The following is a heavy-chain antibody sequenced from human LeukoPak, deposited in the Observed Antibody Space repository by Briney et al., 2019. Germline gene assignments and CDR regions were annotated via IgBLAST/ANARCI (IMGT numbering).Heavy chain of an antibody. Sequence: SETLSLTCTVSGVSISIYYWSWVRQPPGKGLEWIGYIYNSGSTIYNPSLKSRATISADTSKNQFSLQLSSVTAADTAVYYCARGGLRYFDWLPNWFDPWGQGTLVTVSS. D-gene: IGHD3-9*01. CDR1: GVSISIYY. CDR2: IYNSGST. J-gene: IGHJ5*02. V-gene: IGHV4-59*12. CDR3: ARGGLRYFDWLPNWFDP.